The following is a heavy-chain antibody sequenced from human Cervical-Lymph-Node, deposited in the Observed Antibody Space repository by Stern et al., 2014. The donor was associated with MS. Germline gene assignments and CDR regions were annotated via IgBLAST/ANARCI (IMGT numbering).Heavy chain of an antibody. CDR1: GLTFRTYG. D-gene: IGHD1-26*01. V-gene: IGHV3-49*03. J-gene: IGHJ5*02. Sequence: EVHLVESGGGLVQPGRSLRLSCTTSGLTFRTYGMNWFRQPPGPGLQWVGFIRSEIYGGTTEYAAFVKDRFIISRDDSKNITYLQMNSLKNEDTAVYYCTVGVWNLWGQGTLVTVSS. CDR3: TVGVWNL. CDR2: IRSEIYGGTT.